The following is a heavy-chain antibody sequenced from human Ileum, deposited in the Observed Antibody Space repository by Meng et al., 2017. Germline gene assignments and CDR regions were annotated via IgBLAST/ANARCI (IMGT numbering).Heavy chain of an antibody. D-gene: IGHD3-3*02. Sequence: QLQLQDSGPGLVKPSETLSLTCTVSGDSVSSGSYYWVLIRQPPGKALEWIGAVYFTGYTYYGPSLTGRGTISVDTSRNQFSLKLNSVTAADTALYFCARHGHFTPDKYYFDYWGQGTLVTVSS. CDR1: GDSVSSGSYY. CDR3: ARHGHFTPDKYYFDY. CDR2: VYFTGYT. V-gene: IGHV4-39*01. J-gene: IGHJ4*02.